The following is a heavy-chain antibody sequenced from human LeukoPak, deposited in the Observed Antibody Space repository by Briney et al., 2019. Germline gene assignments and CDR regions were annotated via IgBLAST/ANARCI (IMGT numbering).Heavy chain of an antibody. V-gene: IGHV3-48*01. CDR1: GFTFSSYS. Sequence: SGGSLRLSCAASGFTFSSYSMNWVRQATGKGLEWVSYISSSSSTIYYADSVKGRFTISRDNAKNSLYLQMNSLRAEDTAVYYCARSAYSSGWSTFDYWGQGTLVTVSS. D-gene: IGHD6-19*01. CDR3: ARSAYSSGWSTFDY. CDR2: ISSSSSTI. J-gene: IGHJ4*02.